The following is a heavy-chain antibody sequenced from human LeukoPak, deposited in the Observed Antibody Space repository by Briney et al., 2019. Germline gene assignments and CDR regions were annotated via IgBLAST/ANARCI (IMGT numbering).Heavy chain of an antibody. CDR2: LDWDDDK. CDR1: GFSLSTSGMC. D-gene: IGHD4-17*01. CDR3: ARYLYGDSASYFDS. Sequence: SGPTLVNPTQTLTLTCTFSGFSLSTSGMCVSWIRQPPGKALEWLALLDWDDDKYYRTSLKTRLTISKDTSKNQVVLTMTNMEAVDTATYYCARYLYGDSASYFDSWGLGALVIVSS. V-gene: IGHV2-70*01. J-gene: IGHJ4*02.